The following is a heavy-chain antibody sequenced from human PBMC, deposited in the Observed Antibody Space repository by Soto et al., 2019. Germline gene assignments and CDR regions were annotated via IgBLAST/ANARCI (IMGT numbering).Heavy chain of an antibody. V-gene: IGHV3-30-3*01. CDR1: GFTFSSHA. J-gene: IGHJ4*02. CDR2: ISSDGNNK. Sequence: QVQLVESGGGVVQPGRSLRLSCAVSGFTFSSHAMHWVRQAPGKGLEWVALISSDGNNKYYADSVKGRFTTSRDNSKNTMYLQMNNLRVEDTAVYYCARDEEGGSDCDLGYWGQGALVTVSS. D-gene: IGHD1-26*01. CDR3: ARDEEGGSDCDLGY.